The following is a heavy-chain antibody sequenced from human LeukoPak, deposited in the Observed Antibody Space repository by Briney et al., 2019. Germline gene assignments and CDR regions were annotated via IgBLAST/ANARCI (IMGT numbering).Heavy chain of an antibody. V-gene: IGHV3-66*01. J-gene: IGHJ4*02. CDR3: ARLWFGELAFDY. Sequence: GGSLRLSCAASGFTVSSNYMNWVRQAPGKGLEWVSVIYRGGNTYYADSVKGRFTNSRDNSKNTLYLQMNSLRAEDTAVYYCARLWFGELAFDYWGQGTLVTVSS. D-gene: IGHD3-10*01. CDR2: IYRGGNT. CDR1: GFTVSSNY.